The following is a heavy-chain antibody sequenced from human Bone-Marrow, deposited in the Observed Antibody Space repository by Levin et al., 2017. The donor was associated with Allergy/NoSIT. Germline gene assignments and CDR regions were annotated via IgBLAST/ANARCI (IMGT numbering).Heavy chain of an antibody. V-gene: IGHV3-23*01. CDR3: AKDYDILTGYYTDMDV. CDR2: FSNTGSS. J-gene: IGHJ6*03. Sequence: GGSLRLSYLASGFTLSNSAMSWVRQAPGKGLEWVSGFSNTGSSHYGDSAKGRFTISRDTSKNTLFLQLNSLRAEDTAVYYCAKDYDILTGYYTDMDVWGTGTTVTVSS. D-gene: IGHD3-9*01. CDR1: GFTLSNSA.